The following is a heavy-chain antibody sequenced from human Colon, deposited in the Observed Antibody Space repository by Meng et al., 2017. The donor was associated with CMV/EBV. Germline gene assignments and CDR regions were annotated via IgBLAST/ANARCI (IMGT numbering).Heavy chain of an antibody. CDR2: LQTAGST. CDR3: ARVGADTALAFDH. V-gene: IGHV3-53*01. D-gene: IGHD5-18*01. CDR1: GFTFSNYS. J-gene: IGHJ4*02. Sequence: GESLKISCAASGFTFSNYSMNWVRQAPGRGLQWVSVLQTAGSTYYADAVKGRFIISRDNSKNTVYLQMNRVTAEDAAVYYCARVGADTALAFDHWGQGTLVTVSS.